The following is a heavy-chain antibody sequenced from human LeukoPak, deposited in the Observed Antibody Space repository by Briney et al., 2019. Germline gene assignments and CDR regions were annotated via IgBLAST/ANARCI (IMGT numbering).Heavy chain of an antibody. CDR3: ARITYYYGSGSYYFDY. CDR1: GFTVSSNY. D-gene: IGHD3-10*01. Sequence: GGSLRLSCAASGFTVSSNYMSWVRQAPGKGLEWVSAIYSGGSTYYADSVKGRFTISRDNSKNTLYLQMNSLRAEDTAVYYCARITYYYGSGSYYFDYWGQGTLVTVSS. V-gene: IGHV3-66*01. J-gene: IGHJ4*02. CDR2: IYSGGST.